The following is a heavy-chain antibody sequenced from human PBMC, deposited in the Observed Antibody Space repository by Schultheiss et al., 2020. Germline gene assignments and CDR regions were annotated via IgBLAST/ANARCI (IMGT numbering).Heavy chain of an antibody. Sequence: ASVKVSCKASGYTFTSYYMHWVRQAPGQGLEWMGIINPSGGSTSYAQKFQGRVTMTRDTSTSTVYMELRSLRYDDTAVYYCATSKQQLQRELEDAFDIWGKGTMVTVSS. CDR3: ATSKQQLQRELEDAFDI. CDR1: GYTFTSYY. CDR2: INPSGGST. D-gene: IGHD6-13*01. J-gene: IGHJ3*02. V-gene: IGHV1-46*01.